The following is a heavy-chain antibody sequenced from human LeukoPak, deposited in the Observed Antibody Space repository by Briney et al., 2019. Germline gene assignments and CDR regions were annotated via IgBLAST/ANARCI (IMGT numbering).Heavy chain of an antibody. J-gene: IGHJ4*02. CDR2: IYTSGST. CDR1: GGSISSYY. Sequence: SETLSLTCTVSGGSISSYYWSWIRQPARKGLEWVGRIYTSGSTNYNPSLKSRVTMSVDTSKNQFSLKLSSVTAADTAVYYCASSNYYGSGSYPSAFDYWGQGTLVTVSS. CDR3: ASSNYYGSGSYPSAFDY. D-gene: IGHD3-10*01. V-gene: IGHV4-4*07.